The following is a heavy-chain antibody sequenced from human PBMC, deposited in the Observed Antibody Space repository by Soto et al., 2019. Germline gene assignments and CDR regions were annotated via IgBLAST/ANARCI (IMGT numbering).Heavy chain of an antibody. Sequence: QVQLQQWGAGLLKPSETLSLTCAVYGGSFSGYYWSWIHQPPGKGLEWIGEIDHSASINYNPSLKSRVTISVDTSKSQFSLRLKSVTAADTAVYFCAGGRYFDSGIYSTIKYYYYNGMDVWGQGTTVTVSS. J-gene: IGHJ6*02. V-gene: IGHV4-34*02. CDR3: AGGRYFDSGIYSTIKYYYYNGMDV. CDR2: IDHSASI. CDR1: GGSFSGYY. D-gene: IGHD3-10*01.